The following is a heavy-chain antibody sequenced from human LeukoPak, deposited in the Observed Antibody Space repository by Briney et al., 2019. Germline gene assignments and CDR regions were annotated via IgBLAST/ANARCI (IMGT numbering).Heavy chain of an antibody. D-gene: IGHD3-10*01. V-gene: IGHV3-48*01. Sequence: GGSLRLSCAASGFTFSSYSMNWVRQAPGKGLEWVSYISSSSSTIYYADSVKGRFTISRDNSKNTLYLQMNSLRAEDTAVYYCARGDYYGSGSYYGYFDYWGQGTLVTVSS. CDR3: ARGDYYGSGSYYGYFDY. CDR1: GFTFSSYS. J-gene: IGHJ4*02. CDR2: ISSSSSTI.